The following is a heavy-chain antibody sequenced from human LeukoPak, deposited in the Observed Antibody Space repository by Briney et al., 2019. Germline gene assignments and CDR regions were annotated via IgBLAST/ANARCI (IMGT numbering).Heavy chain of an antibody. V-gene: IGHV4-38-2*02. J-gene: IGHJ3*02. CDR2: IYHSGST. Sequence: SETLSLTCTVSGYSISSGYYWGWIRQPPGKGLEWIGSIYHSGSTYYNPSLKSRVTISVDTSKNQFSLKLSSVTAADTAVYYCARDLLLGSSGWYGWAHALDIWGQGTMVTVSS. CDR1: GYSISSGYY. CDR3: ARDLLLGSSGWYGWAHALDI. D-gene: IGHD6-19*01.